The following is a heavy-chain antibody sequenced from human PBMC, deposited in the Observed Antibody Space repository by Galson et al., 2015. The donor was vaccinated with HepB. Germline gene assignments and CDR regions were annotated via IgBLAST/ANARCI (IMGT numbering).Heavy chain of an antibody. Sequence: SLRLSCAISGFSVTTNYLNWVRQAPGKGLECVSVIYSGGSTYYADSVKGRFTISRDYYKNTLYLQMNSLRAEDTAVYYCARDHRGNGDYYFGYWGQGTLVTVSS. CDR2: IYSGGST. D-gene: IGHD4-17*01. CDR1: GFSVTTNY. CDR3: ARDHRGNGDYYFGY. J-gene: IGHJ4*02. V-gene: IGHV3-53*01.